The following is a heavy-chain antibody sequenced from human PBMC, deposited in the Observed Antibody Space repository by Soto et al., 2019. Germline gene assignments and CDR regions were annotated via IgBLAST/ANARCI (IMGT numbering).Heavy chain of an antibody. Sequence: QVQLQESGPGLVKPSQTLSLTCTVSGSSISSGGYYWSWVRQHPGKGLEWIGYIYIYYSGNTYYTPSLKSRVTISGDTSKNQFSLELSSVTAADTAVYCCARGSGSLDYWGQGTLVTVSS. CDR2: IYYSGNT. CDR3: ARGSGSLDY. J-gene: IGHJ4*02. CDR1: GSSISSGGYY. V-gene: IGHV4-31*03. D-gene: IGHD3-10*01.